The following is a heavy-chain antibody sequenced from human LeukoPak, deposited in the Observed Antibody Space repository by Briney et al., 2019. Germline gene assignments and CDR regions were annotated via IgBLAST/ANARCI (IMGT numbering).Heavy chain of an antibody. CDR2: INPNIGST. CDR3: ARDTNIPESETFHY. V-gene: IGHV1-2*02. J-gene: IGHJ4*02. Sequence: RASVKVSCKASGYTFTGYYLHWVRQAPGQGLEWMGWINPNIGSTNSAQKFQGRLTMTRDTSISTAYMELSGLKSDDTAVYYCARDTNIPESETFHYWGQGTLVTVSS. D-gene: IGHD2-2*02. CDR1: GYTFTGYY.